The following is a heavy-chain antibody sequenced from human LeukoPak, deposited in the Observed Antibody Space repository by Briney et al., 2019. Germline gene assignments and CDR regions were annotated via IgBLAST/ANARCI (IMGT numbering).Heavy chain of an antibody. J-gene: IGHJ3*02. Sequence: GRSLRLSCAASGFTFDDYAMHWVRHALGKGLEWVSGSSWNSGSIGYADSVKGRFTISRDNAKNSLYLQMNSLRAEDTALYYCAKDIAVVVAAMGAFDIWGQGTMVTVSS. CDR1: GFTFDDYA. D-gene: IGHD2-15*01. CDR3: AKDIAVVVAAMGAFDI. CDR2: SSWNSGSI. V-gene: IGHV3-9*01.